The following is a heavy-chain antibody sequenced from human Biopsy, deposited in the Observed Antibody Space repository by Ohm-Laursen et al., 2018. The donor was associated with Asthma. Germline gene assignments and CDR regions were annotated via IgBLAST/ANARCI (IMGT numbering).Heavy chain of an antibody. Sequence: SLRLSCSASGFTFGDYWMSWVRQVPGKGLEWVANIKHDGTETNHVDSLKGRFTISRDNAKNSLYLQMNSLRAEDTAFYYCARIFHFWSPYHAEHYQLWGQGTLVTVSS. V-gene: IGHV3-7*01. J-gene: IGHJ1*01. CDR3: ARIFHFWSPYHAEHYQL. CDR2: IKHDGTET. D-gene: IGHD3-3*02. CDR1: GFTFGDYW.